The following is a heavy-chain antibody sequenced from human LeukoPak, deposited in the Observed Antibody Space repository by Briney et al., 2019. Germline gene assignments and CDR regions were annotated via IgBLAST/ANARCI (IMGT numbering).Heavy chain of an antibody. CDR2: ISSSSSYI. J-gene: IGHJ4*02. D-gene: IGHD7-27*01. CDR1: GFTFGTYN. CDR3: YGLTGTNPDY. Sequence: GGPLRLSCATPGFTFGTYNMNWVRQAPGKGLEWVSSISSSSSYIYYADSVKGRFTISRDNAKKSLYLQMNSLRAEDTAVYYCYGLTGTNPDYWGQGTLVTVSS. V-gene: IGHV3-21*01.